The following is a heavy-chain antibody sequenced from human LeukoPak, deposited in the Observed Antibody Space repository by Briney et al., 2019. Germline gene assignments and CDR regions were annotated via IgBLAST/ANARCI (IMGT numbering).Heavy chain of an antibody. J-gene: IGHJ6*04. V-gene: IGHV3-30-3*01. CDR3: ARDIWRITIFGVVINPTDV. D-gene: IGHD3-3*01. CDR1: GFTFSSYA. Sequence: GGSLRLSCAASGFTFSSYAMSWVRQAPGKGLEWVAVISYDGSNKYYADSVKGRFTISRDNSKNTLYLQMNSLRAEDTAVYYCARDIWRITIFGVVINPTDVWGKGTTVTVSS. CDR2: ISYDGSNK.